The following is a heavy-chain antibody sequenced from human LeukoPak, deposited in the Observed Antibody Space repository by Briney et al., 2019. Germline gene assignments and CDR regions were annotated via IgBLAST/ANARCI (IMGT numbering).Heavy chain of an antibody. D-gene: IGHD6-6*01. CDR2: IIPIFGTA. V-gene: IGHV1-69*13. CDR3: ARLGSIAALLGWFDP. Sequence: ASVKVSCKASGGTFISYAISWVRDAPGQGLEWMGGIIPIFGTANYAQKFQGRVTITADESTSTAYMELSSLRSEDRAVYYCARLGSIAALLGWFDPWGQGTLVTVSS. CDR1: GGTFISYA. J-gene: IGHJ5*02.